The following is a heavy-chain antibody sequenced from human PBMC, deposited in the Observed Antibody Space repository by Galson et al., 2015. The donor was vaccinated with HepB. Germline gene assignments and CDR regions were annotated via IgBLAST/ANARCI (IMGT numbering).Heavy chain of an antibody. CDR2: ISYDGSNK. V-gene: IGHV3-30*04. Sequence: SLRLSCAASGFAFSSYAMHWVRQAPGKGLEWVAVISYDGSNKYYADSVKGRFTISRDNSKNTLYLQMNSLRAEDTAVYYCAREVGGWYFDLWGRGTLVTVSS. CDR3: AREVGGWYFDL. D-gene: IGHD3-16*01. CDR1: GFAFSSYA. J-gene: IGHJ2*01.